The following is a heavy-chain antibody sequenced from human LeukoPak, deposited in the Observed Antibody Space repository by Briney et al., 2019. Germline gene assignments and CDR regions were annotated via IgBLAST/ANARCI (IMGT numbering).Heavy chain of an antibody. D-gene: IGHD6-13*01. V-gene: IGHV4-30-4*01. CDR3: ARDHGYSSSSPYFDY. J-gene: IGHJ4*02. Sequence: SETLSLTCTVSGGSIKSGDFYWSWIRQPPGKGLEWIGYIYFSGSTYYNPSLQSRVTISVDTSKNQFSLKLSSVTAADTAVYYCARDHGYSSSSPYFDYWGQGTLVTVSS. CDR2: IYFSGST. CDR1: GGSIKSGDFY.